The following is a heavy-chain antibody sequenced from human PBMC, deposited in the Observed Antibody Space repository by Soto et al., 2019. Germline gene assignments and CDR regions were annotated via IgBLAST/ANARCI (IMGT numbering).Heavy chain of an antibody. CDR2: ISYDGSKK. Sequence: GGSLRLSCAASGFTFNRNAMHWVRQVPGKGLEWAAVISYDGSKKYYADSVKGRFTISRDNSKNTLYLQMNSLRAEDTAVYYCARQPTVTRYYYYYYLDVWRKGTTVTVPS. J-gene: IGHJ6*03. CDR3: ARQPTVTRYYYYYYLDV. D-gene: IGHD4-17*01. CDR1: GFTFNRNA. V-gene: IGHV3-33*08.